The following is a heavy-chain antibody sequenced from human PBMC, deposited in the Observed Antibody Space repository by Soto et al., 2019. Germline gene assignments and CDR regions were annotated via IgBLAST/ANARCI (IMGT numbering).Heavy chain of an antibody. CDR1: GFTVSNYA. V-gene: IGHV3-23*01. CDR3: AKFYGGDSAHTYTLDP. D-gene: IGHD2-21*02. Sequence: EVQLLESGGGLVQPGGSLSLSCAASGFTVSNYAMSWVRQAPGKGREWVSAISSSGGSTYYVDSVKGRFTISRDNSKNTLYLQMNSLRAEDTSVYDGAKFYGGDSAHTYTLDPWGQGTLVTVSS. J-gene: IGHJ5*02. CDR2: ISSSGGST.